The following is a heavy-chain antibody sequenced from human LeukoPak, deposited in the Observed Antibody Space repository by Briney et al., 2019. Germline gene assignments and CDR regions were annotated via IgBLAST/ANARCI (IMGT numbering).Heavy chain of an antibody. D-gene: IGHD5-24*01. CDR2: ISYGGSNG. J-gene: IGHJ4*02. V-gene: IGHV3-30-3*01. CDR3: ARDSLKNGYNYDYFDY. CDR1: GFTFITYA. Sequence: QTGGSLRLSCAASGFTFITYAMHWIRQAPGKGLEWVAVISYGGSNGYYVDFVRGRFTISRDNSKNILYLQMNSLTAEDTAVYYCARDSLKNGYNYDYFDYWGQGTMVTVSS.